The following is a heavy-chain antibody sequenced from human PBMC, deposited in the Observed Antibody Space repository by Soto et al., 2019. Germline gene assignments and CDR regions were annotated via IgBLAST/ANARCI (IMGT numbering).Heavy chain of an antibody. CDR1: GYTFTSYA. CDR3: AREDIVVVPAAGERYYYYYMDV. CDR2: INAGNGNT. D-gene: IGHD2-2*01. Sequence: GASVKVSCKASGYTFTSYAMHWVRQAPGQRLEWMGWINAGNGNTKYSQKFQGRVTITRDTSASTAYMELSSLRSEDTAVYYCAREDIVVVPAAGERYYYYYMDVWGKGTTVTVAS. V-gene: IGHV1-3*01. J-gene: IGHJ6*03.